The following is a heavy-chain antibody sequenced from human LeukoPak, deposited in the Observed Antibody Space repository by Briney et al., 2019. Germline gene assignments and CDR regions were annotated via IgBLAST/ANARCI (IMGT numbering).Heavy chain of an antibody. D-gene: IGHD5-24*01. V-gene: IGHV4-39*02. Sequence: TSETLSLTCTVSSGSISSSIYYWGWFCQPPGKGLEWIGSIYYNVATYYNSSLKSRVTISVDTSKNHLSLKLSSVTAADTAVYYCARVRDGYNRNWAYWGQGTLVTVSS. J-gene: IGHJ4*02. CDR1: SGSISSSIYY. CDR3: ARVRDGYNRNWAY. CDR2: IYYNVAT.